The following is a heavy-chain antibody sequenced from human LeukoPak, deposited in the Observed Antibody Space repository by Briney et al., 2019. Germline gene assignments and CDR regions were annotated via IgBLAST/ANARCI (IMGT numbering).Heavy chain of an antibody. J-gene: IGHJ4*02. V-gene: IGHV3-7*03. CDR3: AKDLPPIVVVPAAIGPFDY. CDR2: IKQDGSEK. D-gene: IGHD2-2*01. CDR1: GFTFSSNW. Sequence: PGGSLRLSCAASGFTFSSNWMSWVRQAPGKGLEWVANIKQDGSEKYYIDSVKGRFTISRDNAKNSLYLQMNSLRAEDTAVYYCAKDLPPIVVVPAAIGPFDYWGQGTLVTVSS.